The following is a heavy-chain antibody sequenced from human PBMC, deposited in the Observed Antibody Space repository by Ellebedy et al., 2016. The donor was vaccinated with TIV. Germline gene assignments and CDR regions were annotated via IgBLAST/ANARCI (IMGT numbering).Heavy chain of an antibody. Sequence: GESLKISCAASGFTVSSSFMSWVRQAPGKGLEWVSVIYTDGGTNYTDSVLGRFDISRDSSKNTLYLQINSLRADDTAVYYCARDPRGGGDYGDNWFDPWGQGTLVTVSS. CDR3: ARDPRGGGDYGDNWFDP. V-gene: IGHV3-66*01. J-gene: IGHJ5*02. D-gene: IGHD4-17*01. CDR2: IYTDGGT. CDR1: GFTVSSSF.